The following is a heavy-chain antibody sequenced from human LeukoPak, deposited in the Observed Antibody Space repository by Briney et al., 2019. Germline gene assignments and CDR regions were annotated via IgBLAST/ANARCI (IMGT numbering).Heavy chain of an antibody. J-gene: IGHJ3*02. Sequence: GASVKVSCKASGYTFTGYYMHWVRQAPGQGLEWMGWINPNSGGTNYAQKFQGRVTMTRDTSISTAYMELSRLRSDDTAVYYCARHHVPLRIVGARSGAFDIWGQGTMVTVSS. CDR1: GYTFTGYY. CDR2: INPNSGGT. D-gene: IGHD1-26*01. V-gene: IGHV1-2*02. CDR3: ARHHVPLRIVGARSGAFDI.